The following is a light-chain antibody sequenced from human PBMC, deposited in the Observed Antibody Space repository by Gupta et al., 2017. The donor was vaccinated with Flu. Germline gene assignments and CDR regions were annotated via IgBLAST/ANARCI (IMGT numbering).Light chain of an antibody. V-gene: IGKV3-20*01. Sequence: GTLSLSPGERATLACRASQSVTRTYLTWYQQKPGQAPRLLLYGASSRATDIPDRFSGSGSGTDFTLTINRLEPEDFAVYYCQQYGSSPRTFGQGTKVEIK. J-gene: IGKJ1*01. CDR3: QQYGSSPRT. CDR1: QSVTRTY. CDR2: GAS.